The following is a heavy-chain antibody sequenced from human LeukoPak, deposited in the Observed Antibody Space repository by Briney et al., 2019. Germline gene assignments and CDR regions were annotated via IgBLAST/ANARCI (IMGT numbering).Heavy chain of an antibody. Sequence: SETLSLTCAVSGYSISSGYYWGWIRQPPGKGLEWIGSIYHSGSTYYNPSLKSRVTISVDTSKNQFSLKLSSVTAADTAVYYCACPPQYCSSTSCYDNWFDPWGQGTLVTVSS. CDR3: ACPPQYCSSTSCYDNWFDP. CDR2: IYHSGST. CDR1: GYSISSGYY. D-gene: IGHD2-2*01. J-gene: IGHJ5*02. V-gene: IGHV4-38-2*01.